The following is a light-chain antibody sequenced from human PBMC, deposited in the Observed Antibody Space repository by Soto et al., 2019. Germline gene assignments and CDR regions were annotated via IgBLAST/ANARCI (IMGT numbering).Light chain of an antibody. CDR2: DVS. CDR3: SSYTSSSTLVV. V-gene: IGLV2-14*01. Sequence: QSALTQPASVSGSPGQSITISCTGTSSDVGGYNYVSWYQQHPGKAPKLMIYDVSNPPSGVSNRFSGPKSGNTASLTISGLQAEDEADYYCSSYTSSSTLVVFGGGTKLTVL. J-gene: IGLJ2*01. CDR1: SSDVGGYNY.